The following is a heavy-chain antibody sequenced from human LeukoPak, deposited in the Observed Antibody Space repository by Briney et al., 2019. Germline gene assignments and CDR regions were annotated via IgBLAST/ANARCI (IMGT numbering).Heavy chain of an antibody. CDR1: GGSFSGYY. CDR2: INHSGST. Sequence: SETLSLTCAVYGGSFSGYYWSWIRQPPGKGLEWIGEINHSGSTNYNPSLKSRVTISVDTSKNQFSLKLSSVTAADTAVYYCARTDGSSWYSNFDYWGQGTLVTVSS. D-gene: IGHD6-13*01. CDR3: ARTDGSSWYSNFDY. V-gene: IGHV4-34*01. J-gene: IGHJ4*02.